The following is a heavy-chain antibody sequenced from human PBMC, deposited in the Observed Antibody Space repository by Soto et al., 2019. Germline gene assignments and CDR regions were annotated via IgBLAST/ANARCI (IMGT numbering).Heavy chain of an antibody. Sequence: PGGSLRLSCAASGFSFSSYAVSWVRRAPGKGLEWVSVFDGSVGHTYYTNSVKGRFTISNDNSKNTLFLQMNSLKAEDTAVYFCAKHLQYDSGWPLPYRGQGTLVTVSS. CDR1: GFSFSSYA. J-gene: IGHJ4*02. D-gene: IGHD6-19*01. CDR3: AKHLQYDSGWPLPY. CDR2: FDGSVGHT. V-gene: IGHV3-23*01.